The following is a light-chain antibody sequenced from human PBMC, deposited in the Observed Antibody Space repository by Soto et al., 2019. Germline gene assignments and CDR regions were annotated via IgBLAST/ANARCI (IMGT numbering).Light chain of an antibody. J-gene: IGKJ5*01. CDR2: EAS. Sequence: DIQMTQSPSPLSASVGDRVYITCRTSQSINTFLNWYQAKPGKAPKLLIYEASNLGNGVPSRFSGSGSGTDFTLTISSLQPEDSATYYCQQANSFPFTFGQGTRLEIK. CDR3: QQANSFPFT. V-gene: IGKV1-39*01. CDR1: QSINTF.